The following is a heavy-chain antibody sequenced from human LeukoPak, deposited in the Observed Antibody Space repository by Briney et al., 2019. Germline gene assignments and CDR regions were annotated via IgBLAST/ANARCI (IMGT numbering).Heavy chain of an antibody. CDR2: IYTSGST. CDR3: AKSTWVDIVVVPAVYYYMDV. V-gene: IGHV4-4*07. J-gene: IGHJ6*03. Sequence: SETLSLTCTVSGGSISSYYWSWIRQPAGKGLEWVGRIYTSGSTNYNPSLKSRVTMSVDTSKNQFSLKLSSVTAADTAVYYCAKSTWVDIVVVPAVYYYMDVWGKGTTVTVSS. CDR1: GGSISSYY. D-gene: IGHD2-2*01.